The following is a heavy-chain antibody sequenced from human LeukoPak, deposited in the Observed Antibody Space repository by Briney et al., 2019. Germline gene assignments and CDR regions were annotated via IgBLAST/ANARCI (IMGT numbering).Heavy chain of an antibody. CDR2: IYYTGTT. Sequence: PSETLSLTCTVSGGSIRGSSYYWGWIRQPPGKGLEWISNIYYTGTTYYNPSLKSRVTISVDTSKNHFSLRLRSVTAADTAVYFCARPRDDSTGYYLGYWGQGTLVTVSS. J-gene: IGHJ4*02. D-gene: IGHD3-22*01. V-gene: IGHV4-39*02. CDR1: GGSIRGSSYY. CDR3: ARPRDDSTGYYLGY.